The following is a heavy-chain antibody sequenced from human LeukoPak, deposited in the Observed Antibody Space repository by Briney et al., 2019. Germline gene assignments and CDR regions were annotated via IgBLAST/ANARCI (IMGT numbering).Heavy chain of an antibody. J-gene: IGHJ4*02. CDR3: ARVAVRGVIGSPTTENYFDY. CDR1: GGSISSYY. V-gene: IGHV4-59*06. D-gene: IGHD3-10*01. CDR2: IYYSGST. Sequence: SETLSLTCTVSGGSISSYYWSWIRQPPGKGLEWIGYIYYSGSTYYNPSLKSRVTISVDTSKNQFSLKLSSVTAADTAVYYCARVAVRGVIGSPTTENYFDYWGQGTLVTVSS.